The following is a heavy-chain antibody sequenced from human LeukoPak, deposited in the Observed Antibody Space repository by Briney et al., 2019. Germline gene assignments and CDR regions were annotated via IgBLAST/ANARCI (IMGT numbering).Heavy chain of an antibody. Sequence: GGSLRLSCAASGFTFSSYAMHWVRQAPGKGLEWVAVISYDGSNKYYADSVKGRFTISRDNSKNTLYLQMNSLRAEDTAVYYCAKDPTDFDNSGQTYFDSWGQGTLVTVSS. V-gene: IGHV3-30*04. CDR3: AKDPTDFDNSGQTYFDS. D-gene: IGHD3-22*01. CDR1: GFTFSSYA. CDR2: ISYDGSNK. J-gene: IGHJ4*02.